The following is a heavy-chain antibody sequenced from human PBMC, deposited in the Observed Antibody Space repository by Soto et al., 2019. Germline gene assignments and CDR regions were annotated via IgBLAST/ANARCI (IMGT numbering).Heavy chain of an antibody. Sequence: GGSLRLSCAASVFTFSDHDMSWVRQAPGKGLEWVAYISRSSSYANDADSVKGRFTISRANDKNSLYLQMNSMSDEDTAVYYCAPDLYTLYYAHPNYHYFYGLGVWGQGTTVTVSS. J-gene: IGHJ6*02. CDR3: APDLYTLYYAHPNYHYFYGLGV. D-gene: IGHD3-10*01. V-gene: IGHV3-11*06. CDR2: ISRSSSYA. CDR1: VFTFSDHD.